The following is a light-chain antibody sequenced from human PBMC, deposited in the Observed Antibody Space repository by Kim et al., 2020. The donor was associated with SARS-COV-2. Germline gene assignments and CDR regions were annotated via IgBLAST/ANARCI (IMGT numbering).Light chain of an antibody. CDR3: MQALQTPVH. Sequence: IVMTQSPLSLPVTPGEPASISCRSSQSLLHSNGYNYLDWYLQKPGQSPQLLIYLGSNRASGVPDRFSGSGSGTDFELKISRVEAEDVGIYYCMQALQTPVHFGQGTKLEIK. CDR1: QSLLHSNGYNY. CDR2: LGS. J-gene: IGKJ2*01. V-gene: IGKV2-28*01.